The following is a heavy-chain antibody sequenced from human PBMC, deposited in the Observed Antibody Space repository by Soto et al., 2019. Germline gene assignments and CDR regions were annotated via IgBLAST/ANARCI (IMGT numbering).Heavy chain of an antibody. J-gene: IGHJ3*02. CDR2: ISYDGSDK. CDR3: ANGRYCTSTSCQNDDFDI. V-gene: IGHV3-30*18. D-gene: IGHD2-2*01. Sequence: GGSLRLSCAASGFTFSSYGMHWVRQAPGKGLEWVAVISYDGSDKYYADSVKGRFTISRDNSKNTLYLQMNSLRAEDTAVYYCANGRYCTSTSCQNDDFDIWGQGTMVTVSS. CDR1: GFTFSSYG.